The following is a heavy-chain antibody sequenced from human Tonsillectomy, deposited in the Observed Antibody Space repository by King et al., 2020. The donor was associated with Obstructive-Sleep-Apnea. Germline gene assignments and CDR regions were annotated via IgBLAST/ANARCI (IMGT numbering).Heavy chain of an antibody. CDR1: GFTFSSYA. D-gene: IGHD3-3*01. Sequence: VQLVESGGGVVQPGRSLRLSCAASGFTFSSYAMHWVRQAPGKGLEWVAVISYDGSNKYYADSVKGRFTISRDNSKNTLYLQMNSLRAEDTAVYYCARDRERFLEWLPFLFYGMDVWGQGTTVTVSS. V-gene: IGHV3-30*04. CDR2: ISYDGSNK. J-gene: IGHJ6*02. CDR3: ARDRERFLEWLPFLFYGMDV.